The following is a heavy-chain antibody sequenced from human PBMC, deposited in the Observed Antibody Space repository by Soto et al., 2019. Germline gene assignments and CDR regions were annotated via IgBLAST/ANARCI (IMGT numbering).Heavy chain of an antibody. D-gene: IGHD3-22*01. CDR3: AREFFYQGSESRGYSFAAFDC. J-gene: IGHJ3*01. CDR1: GYTFTSYE. Sequence: GASVKVSCKASGYTFTSYEINWVLQATGQGLEWMGWMNSNSGNIGYAQKFQGRVTMTRNTSTSTAYMELSSLRSDDTGVYYCAREFFYQGSESRGYSFAAFDCWGTGTLVTVS. V-gene: IGHV1-8*01. CDR2: MNSNSGNI.